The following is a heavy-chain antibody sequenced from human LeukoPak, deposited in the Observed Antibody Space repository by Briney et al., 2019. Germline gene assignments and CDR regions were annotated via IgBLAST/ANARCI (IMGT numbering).Heavy chain of an antibody. V-gene: IGHV3-30*04. CDR2: ISYDGSNK. J-gene: IGHJ4*02. CDR1: GFTFSSYA. CDR3: ARDQPFDY. Sequence: GGSLRLSCAASGFTFSSYAMHWVRQAPGKGLEWVAVISYDGSNKYYADSVRGRFTISRDNSKNTLYLQMNSLRAEDTAVYYCARDQPFDYWGQGTLVTVSS.